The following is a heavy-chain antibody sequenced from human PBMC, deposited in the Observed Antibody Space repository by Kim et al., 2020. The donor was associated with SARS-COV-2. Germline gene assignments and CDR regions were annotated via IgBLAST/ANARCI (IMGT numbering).Heavy chain of an antibody. Sequence: SVKVSCKASGGTFSSYAISWVRQAPGQGLEWMGGIIPIFGTANYAQKFQGRVTITADESTSTAYMELSSLRSEDTAVYYCARVRYYGSGSYLDYYYYYGMDVWGQGTTGTVSS. CDR3: ARVRYYGSGSYLDYYYYYGMDV. V-gene: IGHV1-69*13. CDR1: GGTFSSYA. D-gene: IGHD3-10*01. J-gene: IGHJ6*02. CDR2: IIPIFGTA.